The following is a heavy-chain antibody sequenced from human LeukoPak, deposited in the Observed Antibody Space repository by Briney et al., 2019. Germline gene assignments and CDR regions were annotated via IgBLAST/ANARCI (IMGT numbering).Heavy chain of an antibody. V-gene: IGHV3-9*01. CDR3: AKDYGSSWYFDY. CDR1: GFTFDDYA. J-gene: IGHJ4*02. D-gene: IGHD6-13*01. CDR2: ISWNSGSI. Sequence: PGGSLRLSCAASGFTFDDYAMPWVRQAPGKGLEWVSGISWNSGSIGYADSVKGRFTISRDNAKNSLYLQMNSLRAEDTALYYCAKDYGSSWYFDYWGQGTLVTVSS.